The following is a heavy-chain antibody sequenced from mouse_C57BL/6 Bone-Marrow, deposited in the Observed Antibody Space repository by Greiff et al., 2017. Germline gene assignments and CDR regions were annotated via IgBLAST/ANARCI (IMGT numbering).Heavy chain of an antibody. CDR3: ARKNYDYAWFAY. CDR1: GYTFTSYW. V-gene: IGHV1-69*01. CDR2: IDPSDSYT. Sequence: QVQLQQPGAELVMPGASVKLSCKASGYTFTSYWMHWVKQRPGQGLEWIGEIDPSDSYTNYNLKFKGKSTLTVDKSSSTAYMQLSSLTSEDSAVYYCARKNYDYAWFAYWGQGTLVTVSA. D-gene: IGHD2-4*01. J-gene: IGHJ3*01.